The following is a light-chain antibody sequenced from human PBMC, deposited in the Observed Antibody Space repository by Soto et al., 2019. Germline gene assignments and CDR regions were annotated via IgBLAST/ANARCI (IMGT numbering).Light chain of an antibody. Sequence: QSALTQPASVSGSPGQSITISCNGTSSDVGGYNYVSWYQQHPGKAPKLMIYEVSNRTSGVSNRFSGSKSGNTASLTISGLQAEDEADYYCSSYTSSSTLVVFGGGTKVTVL. CDR3: SSYTSSSTLVV. CDR2: EVS. J-gene: IGLJ2*01. CDR1: SSDVGGYNY. V-gene: IGLV2-14*01.